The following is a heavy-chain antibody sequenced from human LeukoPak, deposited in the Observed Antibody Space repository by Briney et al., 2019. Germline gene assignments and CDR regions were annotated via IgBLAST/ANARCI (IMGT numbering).Heavy chain of an antibody. J-gene: IGHJ4*02. D-gene: IGHD3-3*01. CDR1: GGTFSSYA. CDR2: IIPIFGTA. CDR3: AREDDFWSGYYDY. Sequence: SVKVSCKASGGTFSSYAISWVRQAPGQGLEWMGRIIPIFGTANYAQKFQGRVTITTDESTSTAYMELNSLRSEDTAVDYCAREDDFWSGYYDYWGQGTLVTVSS. V-gene: IGHV1-69*05.